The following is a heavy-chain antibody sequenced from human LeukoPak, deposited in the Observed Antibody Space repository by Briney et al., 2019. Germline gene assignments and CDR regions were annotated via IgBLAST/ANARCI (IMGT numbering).Heavy chain of an antibody. CDR2: ISGSGGST. J-gene: IGHJ4*02. Sequence: SGGSLRLSCAASGFTFSSYAMSWVRQAPGKGLEWVSAISGSGGSTYYADSVKGRFTISRDNSKNTLYLQMNSLRAEDTAVYYCARDYGGNYYFDYWGQGTLVTVSS. CDR3: ARDYGGNYYFDY. CDR1: GFTFSSYA. D-gene: IGHD4-23*01. V-gene: IGHV3-23*01.